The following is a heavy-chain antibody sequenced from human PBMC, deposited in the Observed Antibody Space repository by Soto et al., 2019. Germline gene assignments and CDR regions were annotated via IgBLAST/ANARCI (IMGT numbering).Heavy chain of an antibody. CDR3: ARYHLGFSNIDP. D-gene: IGHD2-2*01. CDR2: IYYSGST. Sequence: QLQLQESGPGLVKPSETLSLTCTVSGGSISSSSYYWGWIRQPPGKGLEWIGSIYYSGSTYYNPSLKSRVTISVDTSKNQFSLKLSSVTAADTAVYYCARYHLGFSNIDPWGQGTLVTVSS. V-gene: IGHV4-39*01. J-gene: IGHJ5*02. CDR1: GGSISSSSYY.